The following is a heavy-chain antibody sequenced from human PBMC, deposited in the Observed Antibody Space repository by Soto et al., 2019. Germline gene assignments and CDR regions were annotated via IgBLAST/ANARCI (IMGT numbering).Heavy chain of an antibody. CDR3: AKDPNKYCISGLCTIGGFDY. Sequence: GGSLRLSCAASGFIFSTYAIHWVRQAPGKGLEWVAIVSYDGNNKYYADSVKGRFTISRDNSKNTLYLQMNSLRAEDTAVYYCAKDPNKYCISGLCTIGGFDYWGQGTPVTVSS. CDR2: VSYDGNNK. D-gene: IGHD3-3*02. J-gene: IGHJ4*02. V-gene: IGHV3-30-3*01. CDR1: GFIFSTYA.